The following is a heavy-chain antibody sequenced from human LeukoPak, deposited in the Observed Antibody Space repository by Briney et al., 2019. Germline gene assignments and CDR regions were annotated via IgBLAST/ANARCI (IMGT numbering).Heavy chain of an antibody. CDR2: IRYDGSNK. J-gene: IGHJ4*02. CDR3: AKDQGGILVATSVDY. Sequence: PGGSLRLSCAASGFTFSSYGMHWVRQAPGKGLEWVAFIRYDGSNKYYADSVKGRFTISRDNSKNTLYLQMNSLRAEDTAVYYCAKDQGGILVATSVDYWGQGTLVTVSS. V-gene: IGHV3-30*02. CDR1: GFTFSSYG. D-gene: IGHD5-12*01.